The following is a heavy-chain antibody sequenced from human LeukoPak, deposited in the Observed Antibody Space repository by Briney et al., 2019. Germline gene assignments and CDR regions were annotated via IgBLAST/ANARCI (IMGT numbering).Heavy chain of an antibody. D-gene: IGHD4-17*01. V-gene: IGHV3-23*01. Sequence: PGGSLRLSCAASGFPFSTYAMSWVRQAAGKGLEWVSVISGSGGDTYYADSVKGRFTISGDNSKNTVYLQMNSLRAEDTALYYCAKGGVYGDYYFDYWGQGTLVTVSS. J-gene: IGHJ4*02. CDR3: AKGGVYGDYYFDY. CDR1: GFPFSTYA. CDR2: ISGSGGDT.